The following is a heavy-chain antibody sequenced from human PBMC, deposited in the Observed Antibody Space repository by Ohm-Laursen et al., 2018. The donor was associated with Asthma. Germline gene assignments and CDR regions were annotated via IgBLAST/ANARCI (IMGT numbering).Heavy chain of an antibody. D-gene: IGHD1-26*01. CDR2: ISTASNFI. J-gene: IGHJ1*01. V-gene: IGHV3-21*01. Sequence: SLRLSCTASGSTFSRYSIHWVRQVPGKGLERVASISTASNFIYYADSVRGRFTTSRDTAKNSVYLQMNSLRAEDTALYYCARIGPEWELPGREYSLHHWGQGTQVTVSS. CDR1: GSTFSRYS. CDR3: ARIGPEWELPGREYSLHH.